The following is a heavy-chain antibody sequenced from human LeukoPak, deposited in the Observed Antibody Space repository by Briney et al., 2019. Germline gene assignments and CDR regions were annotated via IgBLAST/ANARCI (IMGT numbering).Heavy chain of an antibody. Sequence: PGGSLRLSCAASGFTFSSYAMHWVRQAPGKGLEWVAVISYDGSNKYYADSVKGRFTISRDNSKNTLYLQMNSLRAEDTAVYYCAKDSKPDGLYDLDYWGQGTLVTVSS. CDR3: AKDSKPDGLYDLDY. J-gene: IGHJ4*02. CDR2: ISYDGSNK. CDR1: GFTFSSYA. D-gene: IGHD5/OR15-5a*01. V-gene: IGHV3-30*04.